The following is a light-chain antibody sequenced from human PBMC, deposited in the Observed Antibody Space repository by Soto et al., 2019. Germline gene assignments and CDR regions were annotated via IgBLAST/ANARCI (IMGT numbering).Light chain of an antibody. CDR1: EVGNKY. CDR2: QDT. Sequence: SYELTQPHTMSVSPGQTASITCSGDEVGNKYVCWFQQKPGQSPALVIYQDTKRPSGIPERFSVSNSGNTATLTISGTQAMDEADYYCQAWDNNIVVFGGGTKLTVL. V-gene: IGLV3-1*01. CDR3: QAWDNNIVV. J-gene: IGLJ3*02.